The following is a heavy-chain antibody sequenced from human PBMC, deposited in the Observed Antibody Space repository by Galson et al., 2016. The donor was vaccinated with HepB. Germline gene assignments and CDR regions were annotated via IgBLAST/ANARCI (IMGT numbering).Heavy chain of an antibody. V-gene: IGHV3-30*18. CDR2: ILFDGSHK. CDR3: AKGEAASSWYAPFDY. D-gene: IGHD6-13*01. J-gene: IGHJ4*02. Sequence: SLRLSCAASGFTLSSYPMHWVRQAPGKGLEWVAIILFDGSHKYYGDSVSGRFTISRDNSKKTLYLQMNSLRADDTAVYYCAKGEAASSWYAPFDYWGQGTLVTVSA. CDR1: GFTLSSYP.